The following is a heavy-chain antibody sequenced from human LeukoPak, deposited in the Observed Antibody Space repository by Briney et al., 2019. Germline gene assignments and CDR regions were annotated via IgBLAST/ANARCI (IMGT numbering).Heavy chain of an antibody. CDR3: ARVGWYGGLTEFDY. D-gene: IGHD3-10*01. CDR2: IYYSGST. V-gene: IGHV4-59*01. Sequence: PSETLSLTCTVSGGSISSYYWSWIRQPPGKGLEWIGYIYYSGSTNYNPSLKSRVTISGDTSKNQFSLKLSSVTAADTAVYYCARVGWYGGLTEFDYWGQGTLVTVSS. J-gene: IGHJ4*02. CDR1: GGSISSYY.